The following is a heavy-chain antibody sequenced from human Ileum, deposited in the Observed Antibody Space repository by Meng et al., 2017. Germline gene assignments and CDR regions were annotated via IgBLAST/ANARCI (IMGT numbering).Heavy chain of an antibody. V-gene: IGHV6-1*01. CDR2: TYYRSKWYS. Sequence: QVPLQQSGPGLGTPSQTLSLTCAVSGGSVSRHIAAWNWIWQSPLRGLEWLGRTYYRSKWYSEYAVSVKSRISITPDTSKNQFSLQMNSVTPEDTAVYYCASGSGSLDYWGPGTLVTVSS. D-gene: IGHD3-3*01. J-gene: IGHJ4*02. CDR1: GGSVSRHIAA. CDR3: ASGSGSLDY.